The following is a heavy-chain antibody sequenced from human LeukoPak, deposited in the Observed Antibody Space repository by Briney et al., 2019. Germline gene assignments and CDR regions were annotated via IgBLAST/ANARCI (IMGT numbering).Heavy chain of an antibody. CDR2: INPNSGGT. CDR3: AREWNYDSSALPSY. V-gene: IGHV1-2*02. D-gene: IGHD3-22*01. J-gene: IGHJ4*02. CDR1: GYTFTGYY. Sequence: GASVKVSCKASGYTFTGYYMHWVRQAPGQGLEWMGWINPNSGGTNYAQKFQGRVTMTRDTSTGTVYMELSSLRSEDTAVYYCAREWNYDSSALPSYWGQGTLVTVSS.